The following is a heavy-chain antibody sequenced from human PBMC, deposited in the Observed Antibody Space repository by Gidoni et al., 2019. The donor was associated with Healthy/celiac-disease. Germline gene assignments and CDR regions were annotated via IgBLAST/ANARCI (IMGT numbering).Heavy chain of an antibody. D-gene: IGHD4-17*01. J-gene: IGHJ4*02. V-gene: IGHV1-58*01. CDR3: AAGRVVRSLLN. CDR2: IGVGSGNT. CDR1: GFTFTSSA. Sequence: QMQLVQSGPEVKKPGTSVKVSCKASGFTFTSSAVQWVRQARGQRLEWIGWIGVGSGNTNYEQKFQERVTITRDMSTSTAYMELSSLRSEDTAVYYCAAGRVVRSLLNWGQGTLVTVSS.